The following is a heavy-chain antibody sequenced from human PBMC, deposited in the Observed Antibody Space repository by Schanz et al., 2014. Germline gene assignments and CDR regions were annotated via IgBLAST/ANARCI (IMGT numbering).Heavy chain of an antibody. CDR2: IKQDGSEK. V-gene: IGHV3-7*01. D-gene: IGHD3-3*01. CDR1: GFIFSAYT. CDR3: ARGVRIDY. Sequence: EVQLLESGGGLVQPGGSLRLSCAASGFIFSAYTMNWVRQAPGKGLEWVANIKQDGSEKYYVDSVKGRFTISRDNAKNSLYLQMNSLTAEDTAVYYCARGVRIDYWGQGTLVTVSS. J-gene: IGHJ4*02.